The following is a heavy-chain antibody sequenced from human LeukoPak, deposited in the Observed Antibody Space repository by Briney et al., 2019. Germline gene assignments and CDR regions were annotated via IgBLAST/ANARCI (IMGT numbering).Heavy chain of an antibody. J-gene: IGHJ4*02. CDR3: ARGRLRWLQPHYFDY. Sequence: QASETLSLTCTVSGGSISSSSYYWGWIRQPPGKGLEWIGEINHSGSTNYHPALKSRVTISVDTSKNQFSLKLSSVTAADTAVYYCARGRLRWLQPHYFDYWGQGTLVTVSS. V-gene: IGHV4-39*07. CDR1: GGSISSSSYY. D-gene: IGHD5-24*01. CDR2: INHSGST.